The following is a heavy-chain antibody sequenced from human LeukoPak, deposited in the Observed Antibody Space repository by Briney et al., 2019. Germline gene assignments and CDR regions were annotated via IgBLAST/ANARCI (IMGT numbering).Heavy chain of an antibody. J-gene: IGHJ4*02. Sequence: SETLSLICAVYGGSFSGYYWSWIRQPPGKGLEWIGEINHSGSTNYNPSLKSRVTISVDTSKNQFSLKLSSVTAADTAVYYCARHPRRPYSYGYRQYYFDYWGQGTLVTVSS. V-gene: IGHV4-34*01. CDR1: GGSFSGYY. D-gene: IGHD5-18*01. CDR3: ARHPRRPYSYGYRQYYFDY. CDR2: INHSGST.